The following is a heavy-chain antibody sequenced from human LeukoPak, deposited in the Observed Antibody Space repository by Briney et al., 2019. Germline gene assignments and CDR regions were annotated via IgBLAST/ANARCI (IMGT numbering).Heavy chain of an antibody. CDR1: GFTFSDYY. Sequence: GGSLRLSCAASGFTFSDYYMSWIRQAPGKGLEWVSYISSSGSTIYYADSVKGRFTISRDNAKNSLYLQMNSLRAEDTAVYYCARDQSPYDILTGSLDYWGQGTLVTVSS. CDR2: ISSSGSTI. V-gene: IGHV3-11*01. D-gene: IGHD3-9*01. CDR3: ARDQSPYDILTGSLDY. J-gene: IGHJ4*02.